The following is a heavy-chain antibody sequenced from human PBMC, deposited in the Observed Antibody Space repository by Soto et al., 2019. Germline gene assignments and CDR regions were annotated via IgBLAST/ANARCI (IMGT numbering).Heavy chain of an antibody. D-gene: IGHD6-19*01. V-gene: IGHV3-23*01. CDR1: GFTFSSYA. J-gene: IGHJ4*02. CDR3: AKDFPGIAVAALRGGGYFDY. CDR2: ISGSGGST. Sequence: EVQLLESGGGLVQPGGSLRLSCAASGFTFSSYAMSWVRQAPGKGLEWVSAISGSGGSTYYADSVKGRFTISRDNSKNPVYLQMNSLRAEDTAVYYCAKDFPGIAVAALRGGGYFDYWGQGTLVTVSS.